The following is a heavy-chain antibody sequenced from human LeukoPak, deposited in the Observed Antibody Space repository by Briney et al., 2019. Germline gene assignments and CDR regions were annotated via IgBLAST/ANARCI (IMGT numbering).Heavy chain of an antibody. CDR2: INAGKGST. V-gene: IGHV1-3*01. D-gene: IGHD2-2*01. J-gene: IGHJ6*02. CDR1: EYTFSSYS. CDR3: ARGSCSSTSCFMDV. Sequence: GASVKVSCKAFEYTFSSYSIHWVRQAPGQRLEWMGWINAGKGSTKYSQNLRGRVTVTGDTSASTAYMELSSLTSEDTAVYYCARGSCSSTSCFMDVWGQGTTVTVSS.